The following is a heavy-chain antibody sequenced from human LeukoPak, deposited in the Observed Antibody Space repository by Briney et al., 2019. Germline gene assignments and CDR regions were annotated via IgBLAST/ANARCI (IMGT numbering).Heavy chain of an antibody. Sequence: SQTLSLTCTVSGGSISSGGYYWSWIRQHPGKGLEWIGYIYYSGSTYYNPSLKSRVTISVDTSKNQFSLKLSSVTAADTAVYYCARGGTSLGRPKTNRTPNTLDYWGQGTLVTVSS. D-gene: IGHD1-1*01. V-gene: IGHV4-31*03. CDR1: GGSISSGGYY. CDR3: ARGGTSLGRPKTNRTPNTLDY. CDR2: IYYSGST. J-gene: IGHJ4*02.